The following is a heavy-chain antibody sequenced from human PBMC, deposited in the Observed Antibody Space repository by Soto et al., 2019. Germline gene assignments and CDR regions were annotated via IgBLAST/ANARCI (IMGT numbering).Heavy chain of an antibody. CDR3: AQDIVVVPAGAGAFDI. D-gene: IGHD2-2*01. V-gene: IGHV1-69*02. CDR1: GGTFSSYT. Sequence: QVQLVQSGAEVKKPGSSVKVSCKASGGTFSSYTISWVRQAPGQGLEWMGRIIPILGIANYAQKFQGRVTITADKSTNTAYMELSSLRSEDTAVYYCAQDIVVVPAGAGAFDIWGQGTMVTVSS. CDR2: IIPILGIA. J-gene: IGHJ3*02.